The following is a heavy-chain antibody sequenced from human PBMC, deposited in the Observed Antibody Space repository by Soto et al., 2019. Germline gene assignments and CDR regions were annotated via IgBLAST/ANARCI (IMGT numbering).Heavy chain of an antibody. Sequence: QVQLQESGPGLVKPSETLSVTCSVSGGSIRHYYLSWIRQPAGKGLEWIGRMYISGSTKYNPSLKSLVTMSADRFVTQFSLPLISVTGAATATYYFARMYNSGFYRPEGDYYFYGMDVWGQGTTVTVSS. CDR2: MYISGST. CDR3: ARMYNSGFYRPEGDYYFYGMDV. D-gene: IGHD5-12*01. CDR1: GGSIRHYY. V-gene: IGHV4-4*07. J-gene: IGHJ6*01.